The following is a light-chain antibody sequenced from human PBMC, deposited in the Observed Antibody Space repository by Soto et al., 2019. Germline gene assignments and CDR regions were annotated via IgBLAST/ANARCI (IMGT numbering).Light chain of an antibody. CDR3: CSYAGSSTFYVV. CDR2: EGS. CDR1: SSDVGSYNL. J-gene: IGLJ2*01. Sequence: QSVLTQPASVSGSPGQSITISCTGTSSDVGSYNLVSWYQQHPGKAPKLMIYEGSKRPSGVSNRFSGSKSGNTASLTISGLQAEDEADYYCCSYAGSSTFYVVFGGGIKVTVL. V-gene: IGLV2-23*03.